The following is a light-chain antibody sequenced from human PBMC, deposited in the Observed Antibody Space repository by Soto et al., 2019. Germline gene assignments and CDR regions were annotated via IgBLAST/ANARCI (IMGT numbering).Light chain of an antibody. CDR3: QQYGSSPVT. V-gene: IGKV3-20*01. CDR2: DAS. CDR1: QSISSSC. J-gene: IGKJ1*01. Sequence: EIVLTQSPGTLSLSPGERATLSCRASQSISSSCLAWYQQKPGQAPRLLIYDASSRATDIPDRFSGSGSGTDFTLTISRLEPEEFAVYFCQQYGSSPVTFGQGTKVEIK.